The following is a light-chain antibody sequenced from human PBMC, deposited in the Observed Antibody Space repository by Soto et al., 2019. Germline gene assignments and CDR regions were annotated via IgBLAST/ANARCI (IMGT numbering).Light chain of an antibody. Sequence: IVLTQSPCTLSLSPVERATLSCRASQSVSSTYFAWYQQKPGQAPRLLIYEASSRAAGIPDRFGGSGSATDFTLTIRRLEPEDFAVYYCQQYGSLPITFGQGTRLEI. CDR3: QQYGSLPIT. J-gene: IGKJ5*01. V-gene: IGKV3-20*01. CDR2: EAS. CDR1: QSVSSTY.